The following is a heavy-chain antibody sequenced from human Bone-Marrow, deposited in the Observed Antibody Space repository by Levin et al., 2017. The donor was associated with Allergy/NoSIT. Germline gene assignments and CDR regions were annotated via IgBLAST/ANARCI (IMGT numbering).Heavy chain of an antibody. V-gene: IGHV3-30*04. Sequence: GGSLRLSCAASGFTFSSYAMHWVRQAPGKGLEWVAVISYDGSNKYYADSVKGRFTISRDNSKNTLYLQMNSLRAEDTAVYYCAREQYCSSTSCLPGYYYGMDVWGQGTTVTVSS. CDR1: GFTFSSYA. CDR3: AREQYCSSTSCLPGYYYGMDV. D-gene: IGHD2-2*01. CDR2: ISYDGSNK. J-gene: IGHJ6*02.